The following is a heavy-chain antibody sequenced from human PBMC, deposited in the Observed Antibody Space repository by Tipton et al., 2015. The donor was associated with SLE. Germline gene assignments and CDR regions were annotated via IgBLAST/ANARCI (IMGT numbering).Heavy chain of an antibody. CDR2: IYYSGST. V-gene: IGHV4-59*01. Sequence: TLSLTCTVSGGSIRSYYWSWIRQPPGKGLEWIGYIYYSGSTNYNPSLKSRVTISVDTSKNQFSLKLSSVTAADTAVYYCARVLYYGSGSYYFDYWGQGTLVTVSS. J-gene: IGHJ4*02. CDR1: GGSIRSYY. D-gene: IGHD3-10*01. CDR3: ARVLYYGSGSYYFDY.